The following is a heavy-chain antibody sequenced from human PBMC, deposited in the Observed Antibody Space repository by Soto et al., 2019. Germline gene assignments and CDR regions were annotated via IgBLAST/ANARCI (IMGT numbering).Heavy chain of an antibody. D-gene: IGHD4-17*01. CDR3: AWVTTTSRGLDY. CDR1: GFTFSTCW. V-gene: IGHV3-7*03. CDR2: INQDGSER. J-gene: IGHJ4*02. Sequence: VGSLRLSCAASGFTFSTCWMMWVRQAPGKGLEWVANINQDGSERYYVDSVKGRFTISRDNAKNTLYLQMNSLRAEDTAVYYCAWVTTTSRGLDYWGQGTLVTFSS.